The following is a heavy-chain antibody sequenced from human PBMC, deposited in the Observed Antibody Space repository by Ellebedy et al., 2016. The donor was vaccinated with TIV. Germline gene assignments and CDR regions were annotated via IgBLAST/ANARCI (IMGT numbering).Heavy chain of an antibody. J-gene: IGHJ3*02. CDR2: ISYDGSNK. Sequence: GESLKISCAASGFTFSSYAMHWVRQAPGKGLEWVAVISYDGSNKYYADSVKGRFTISRDNSKNTLYLQMNSLRPEDTAVYYCARRELLGYSYGRYAFNIWGHGTMVTVSS. CDR1: GFTFSSYA. CDR3: ARRELLGYSYGRYAFNI. D-gene: IGHD5-18*01. V-gene: IGHV3-30*14.